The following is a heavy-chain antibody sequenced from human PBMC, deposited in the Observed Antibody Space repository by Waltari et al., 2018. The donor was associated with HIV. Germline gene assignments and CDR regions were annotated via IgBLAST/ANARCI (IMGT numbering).Heavy chain of an antibody. CDR2: IFPGDSNT. CDR3: ATGPDHYCDF. V-gene: IGHV5-51*01. J-gene: IGHJ4*02. CDR1: GYNFGRYW. Sequence: EVQLEQSGAEMKKPGESLRISGKASGYNFGRYWISWVRQIPGKGLEWMGIIFPGDSNTRYSPSFRGQVTISADKSINTTFLQWTTLKASDSAIYYCATGPDHYCDFWGQGTQVTVSS. D-gene: IGHD4-4*01.